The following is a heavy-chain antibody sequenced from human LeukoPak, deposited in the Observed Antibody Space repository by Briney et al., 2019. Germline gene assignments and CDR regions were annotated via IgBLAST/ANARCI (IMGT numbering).Heavy chain of an antibody. CDR3: AKDQRLRYSSSRVHYYYYYMHV. V-gene: IGHV3-30*02. CDR2: IRYDGSNK. D-gene: IGHD6-13*01. J-gene: IGHJ6*03. Sequence: GGSLRLSCAASGFTFSSYGMHWVRQAPGKGLEWVAFIRYDGSNKYYADSVKGRFTISRDNSKNTLYLQMNSLRAEDTAVYYCAKDQRLRYSSSRVHYYYYYMHVWGKGTTVTVSS. CDR1: GFTFSSYG.